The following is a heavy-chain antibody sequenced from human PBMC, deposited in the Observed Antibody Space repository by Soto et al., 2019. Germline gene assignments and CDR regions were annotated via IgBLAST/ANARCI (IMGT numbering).Heavy chain of an antibody. D-gene: IGHD1-7*01. CDR2: IYYSGGT. J-gene: IGHJ4*02. V-gene: IGHV4-59*01. CDR1: GDSITSYY. Sequence: QVQLQESGPGLVKPSQTLSLSCTVSGDSITSYYWSWIRQPPGKGLEWIGYIYYSGGTSYNPSLKSRVTISVDTSKKQFSLRLNSVTAADTAVYYCAGVQRLELVVDFWGQGTLVTVSS. CDR3: AGVQRLELVVDF.